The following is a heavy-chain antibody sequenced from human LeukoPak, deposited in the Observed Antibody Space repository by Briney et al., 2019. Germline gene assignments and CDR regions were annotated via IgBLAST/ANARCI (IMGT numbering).Heavy chain of an antibody. CDR1: GGSISSSNW. Sequence: GTLSLPCAVSGGSISSSNWWRWVRQPPGKGLEWIGEIYHSGSTNYNPSLKSRVTISVDKSKNQFSLKLSSVTAADTAVYYCARNVGVGSLSAFDIWGQGTMVTVSS. CDR3: ARNVGVGSLSAFDI. V-gene: IGHV4-4*02. CDR2: IYHSGST. D-gene: IGHD6-6*01. J-gene: IGHJ3*02.